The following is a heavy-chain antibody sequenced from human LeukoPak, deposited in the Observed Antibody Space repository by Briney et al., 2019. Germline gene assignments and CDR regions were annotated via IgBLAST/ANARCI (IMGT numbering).Heavy chain of an antibody. CDR1: GGSVSSGSYY. D-gene: IGHD2-15*01. CDR2: IYYSGST. CDR3: AASMGFCSGGSCYYYYYYYGMDV. J-gene: IGHJ6*02. Sequence: PSESLSLTCTVSGGSVSSGSYYWSWIRQPPGKELEWIGYIYYSGSTNYNPSLKSRVTISVDTSKNQFSLKLSSVTAADTAVYYCAASMGFCSGGSCYYYYYYYGMDVWGQGTTVTVSS. V-gene: IGHV4-61*01.